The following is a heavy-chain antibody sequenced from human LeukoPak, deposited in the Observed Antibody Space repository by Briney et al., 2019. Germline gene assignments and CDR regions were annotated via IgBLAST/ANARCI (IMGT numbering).Heavy chain of an antibody. CDR2: IKQDGSEK. Sequence: GGSLRLSCVVSGFTLSSDWMSWVRQAPGKGLEWVANIKQDGSEKYYVDSVKGRFTISRDNAKNSLYLQMNSLRAEDTAVYYCARKWVVAATGYWFDPWGQGTLVTVSS. CDR1: GFTLSSDW. D-gene: IGHD2-15*01. J-gene: IGHJ5*02. V-gene: IGHV3-7*03. CDR3: ARKWVVAATGYWFDP.